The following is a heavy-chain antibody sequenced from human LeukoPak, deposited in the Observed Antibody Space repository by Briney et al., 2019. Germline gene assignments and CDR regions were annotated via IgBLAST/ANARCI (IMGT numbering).Heavy chain of an antibody. D-gene: IGHD6-6*01. CDR1: AYSFTSYW. Sequence: GESLKISCKGSAYSFTSYWIGWVCQMPGKGLEWMGIIYPDDSDTRYSPSFQGQVTISADKSISTAYLQWSSLKASDTAMYYCARHGSSSSILDYYYYMDVWGKGTTVTVSS. CDR2: IYPDDSDT. V-gene: IGHV5-51*01. J-gene: IGHJ6*03. CDR3: ARHGSSSSILDYYYYMDV.